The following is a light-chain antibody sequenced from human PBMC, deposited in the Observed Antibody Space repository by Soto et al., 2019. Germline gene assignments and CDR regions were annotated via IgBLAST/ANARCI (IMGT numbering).Light chain of an antibody. J-gene: IGKJ1*01. V-gene: IGKV3-20*01. Sequence: ENVLTQSPATLSLSPGERATLSCRASQSVTNNYLAWYQQKPGQAPRLLIYGASSRPTGIPDRFSGSGSGTEFTLTISRLEPEDFAVYYCQQYGSAPKTFGQGTKVEIK. CDR3: QQYGSAPKT. CDR2: GAS. CDR1: QSVTNNY.